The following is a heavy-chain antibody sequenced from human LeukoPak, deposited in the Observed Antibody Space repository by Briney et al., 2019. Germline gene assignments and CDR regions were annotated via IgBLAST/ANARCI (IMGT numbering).Heavy chain of an antibody. CDR1: GFTFSSYA. J-gene: IGHJ6*02. Sequence: GGSLRLSCAASGFTFSSYAMSWVRQAPGKGLEWVSAISGSGGSTYYADSVKGRFTISRDNSKNTLYLQMNSLRAEDTAVYYCVRDRIAARPEHTDDYYYYYGMDVWGQGTTVTVSS. V-gene: IGHV3-23*01. CDR3: VRDRIAARPEHTDDYYYYYGMDV. CDR2: ISGSGGST. D-gene: IGHD6-6*01.